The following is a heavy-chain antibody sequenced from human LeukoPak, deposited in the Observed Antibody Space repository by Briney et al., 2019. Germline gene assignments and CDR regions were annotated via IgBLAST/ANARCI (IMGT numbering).Heavy chain of an antibody. CDR1: GFTFSSYA. J-gene: IGHJ4*02. V-gene: IGHV3-23*01. D-gene: IGHD1-1*01. Sequence: GGSLRLSCAASGFTFSSYAMTWVRQAPGQGLEWVSTISGSGGSIYYADSVKGRFTISRDNSKNTLYLQMNSLRAEDTALYYCAKVKTAATTHFDYWGQGTLVTVSS. CDR3: AKVKTAATTHFDY. CDR2: ISGSGGSI.